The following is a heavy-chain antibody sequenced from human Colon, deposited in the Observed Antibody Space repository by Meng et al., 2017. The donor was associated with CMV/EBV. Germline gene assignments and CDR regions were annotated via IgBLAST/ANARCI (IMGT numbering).Heavy chain of an antibody. CDR2: IRDTGART. Sequence: GGSLRLSCAASGFTFSSYWMSWVRQAPGKGLEWVSLIRDTGARTYYADSVKGRFTISRDNSKNALFLEMNSLRAEDTAVYYCAILAVAAAGNAFDIWGQGTMVTVSS. CDR3: AILAVAAAGNAFDI. J-gene: IGHJ3*02. D-gene: IGHD2-15*01. V-gene: IGHV3-23*01. CDR1: GFTFSSYW.